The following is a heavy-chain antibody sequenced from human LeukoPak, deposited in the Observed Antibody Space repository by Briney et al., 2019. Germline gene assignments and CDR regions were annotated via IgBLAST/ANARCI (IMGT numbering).Heavy chain of an antibody. V-gene: IGHV3-23*01. CDR2: ISGRGGNT. D-gene: IGHD2-21*02. CDR3: GKAQTACGGDCYSNFDY. Sequence: GGSLRLSCAASGFTFSDYAMSWVRHAPGKGLEWVSAISGRGGNTYYAGSVKGRFTISRDNSKNTLSLQMNTLRAEDTAVYYCGKAQTACGGDCYSNFDYWGRGTLVTVSS. CDR1: GFTFSDYA. J-gene: IGHJ4*02.